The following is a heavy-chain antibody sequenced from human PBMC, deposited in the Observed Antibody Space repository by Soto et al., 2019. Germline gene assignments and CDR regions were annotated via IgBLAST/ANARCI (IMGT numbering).Heavy chain of an antibody. CDR1: GGTFSSYT. D-gene: IGHD4-17*01. J-gene: IGHJ4*02. CDR2: ILPILGIA. CDR3: ARDPSYGDYGAEN. V-gene: IGHV1-69*08. Sequence: QVQLVQSGAEVKKPGSSVKVSCKASGGTFSSYTISWVRQAPGQGLEWMGRILPILGIANYAQKFQGRVTITADKTTSTADMELSSLRSEDTAVYYCARDPSYGDYGAENWGQGTLVTVSS.